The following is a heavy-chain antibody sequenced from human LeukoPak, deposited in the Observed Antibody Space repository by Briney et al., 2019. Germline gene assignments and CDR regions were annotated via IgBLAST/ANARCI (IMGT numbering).Heavy chain of an antibody. D-gene: IGHD6-19*01. CDR3: AKDKGSGWTLDAFDI. CDR2: ISWNSGSI. CDR1: GFTFDDYA. Sequence: GGSLRLSCAASGFTFDDYAMHWLRQAPGKGLEWVSGISWNSGSIGYADSVKGRFTISRDNAKNSLYLQMNSLRAEDTALYYCAKDKGSGWTLDAFDIWGQGTMVTVSS. V-gene: IGHV3-9*01. J-gene: IGHJ3*02.